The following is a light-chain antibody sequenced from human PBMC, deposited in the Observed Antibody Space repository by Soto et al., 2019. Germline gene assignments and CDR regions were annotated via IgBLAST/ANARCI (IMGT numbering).Light chain of an antibody. J-gene: IGLJ3*02. CDR2: DSD. Sequence: VLTXPPSVSAAPGQKVTVSCSGSRSNIGDHFVSWYQQLPGAAPKLLIYDSDKRPSGIPDRFSGSKSDTSATLAITGLQTGDEADYYCGTWDSSLRSNVFGGGTKVTVL. V-gene: IGLV1-51*01. CDR3: GTWDSSLRSNV. CDR1: RSNIGDHF.